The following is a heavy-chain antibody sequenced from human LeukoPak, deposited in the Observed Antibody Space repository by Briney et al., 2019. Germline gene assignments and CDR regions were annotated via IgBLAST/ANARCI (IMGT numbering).Heavy chain of an antibody. CDR3: ARDPSSPAPFDY. J-gene: IGHJ4*02. Sequence: GGSLRLSCAASGFTFSSYSMNWVRQAPGKGLEWVSSISSSSSYIYYADSVKGRFTISRDNAKNSLYLQMNSLRAEDTAVYCCARDPSSPAPFDYWGQGTLVTVSS. CDR1: GFTFSSYS. D-gene: IGHD6-13*01. V-gene: IGHV3-21*01. CDR2: ISSSSSYI.